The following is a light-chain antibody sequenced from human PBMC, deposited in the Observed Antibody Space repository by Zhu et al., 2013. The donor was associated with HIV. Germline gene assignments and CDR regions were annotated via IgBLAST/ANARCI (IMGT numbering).Light chain of an antibody. CDR2: YNS. CDR3: CSYAGSYSYVV. V-gene: IGLV1-40*01. CDR1: TSNIGGGYD. J-gene: IGLJ2*01. Sequence: QSVLTQPPSVSGAPGQRVTISCTGSTSNIGGGYDVQWYQQLPGAAPKLIVYYNSLRPSGVPDRFSGSKSGNTASLTISGLQAEDEADYCCCSYAGSYSYVVFGGETKLTVL.